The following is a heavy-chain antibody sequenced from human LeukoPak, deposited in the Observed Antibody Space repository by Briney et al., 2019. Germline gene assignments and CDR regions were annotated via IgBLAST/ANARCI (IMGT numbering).Heavy chain of an antibody. V-gene: IGHV4-30-4*01. J-gene: IGHJ6*02. D-gene: IGHD6-19*01. CDR3: ARAEPGGIAVVKYGMDV. Sequence: SETLSLTCTVSGGSISSGDYYWSWIRQPPGKGLEWIGYIYYSGSTYYNPSLKSRVTISVDTSKNQFSLKLSSVTAADTAVYYCARAEPGGIAVVKYGMDVWGQGTTVTVSS. CDR2: IYYSGST. CDR1: GGSISSGDYY.